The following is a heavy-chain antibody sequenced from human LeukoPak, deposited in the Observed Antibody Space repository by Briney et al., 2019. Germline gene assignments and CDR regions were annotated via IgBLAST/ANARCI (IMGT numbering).Heavy chain of an antibody. CDR1: GGSISSYY. CDR3: ARAPYDFWSGYFPA. D-gene: IGHD3-3*01. V-gene: IGHV4-59*01. J-gene: IGHJ5*02. CDR2: IYYSGST. Sequence: PSETLSLTCTVSGGSISSYYWSWIRQPPGKGLEWIGYIYYSGSTNYNPSLKSRVTISVDTSKNQFSLKLSSVTAADTAVYYCARAPYDFWSGYFPAWGQGTLVTVSS.